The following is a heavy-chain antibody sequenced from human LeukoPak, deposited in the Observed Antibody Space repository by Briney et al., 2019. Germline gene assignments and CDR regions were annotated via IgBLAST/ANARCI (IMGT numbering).Heavy chain of an antibody. V-gene: IGHV3-30*17. CDR1: EFTFSNYA. CDR2: VSSHGNDG. D-gene: IGHD5-24*01. J-gene: IGHJ4*02. CDR3: TRDAYNFNDFDY. Sequence: GGSLRLSCAVPEFTFSNYAMHWVRQPPAKGLEWVAVVSSHGNDGYYADSVRGRFTISRDNSKNTLYLQIDSLRLEDTAIYYCTRDAYNFNDFDYWGQGTLVTVSS.